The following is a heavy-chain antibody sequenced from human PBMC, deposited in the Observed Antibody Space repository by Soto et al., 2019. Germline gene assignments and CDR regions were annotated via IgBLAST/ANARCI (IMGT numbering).Heavy chain of an antibody. CDR3: ARRPDYVWGSYRPNYYLDY. Sequence: SAPLSLTCAVYGGSFIGYYWSWIRQPPGKGLEWVAEINHSGSTNYNPALKSRVTISVGTSNNQFSLKLSSVTAADTAVYYCARRPDYVWGSYRPNYYLDYCGQGTLVAVSS. J-gene: IGHJ4*02. CDR1: GGSFIGYY. V-gene: IGHV4-34*01. D-gene: IGHD3-16*02. CDR2: INHSGST.